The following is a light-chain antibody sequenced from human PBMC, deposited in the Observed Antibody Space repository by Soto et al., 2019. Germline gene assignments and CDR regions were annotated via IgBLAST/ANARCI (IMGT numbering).Light chain of an antibody. J-gene: IGKJ2*01. V-gene: IGKV3D-20*01. CDR1: QSVSSTC. CDR2: DAS. CDR3: QQYGSSPFT. Sequence: EIVLTQSPATLSLSPGERATLSCGASQSVSSTCLAWYQQKPGLAPRLLIYDASSMATGIPDRFSGSGSGTDFTLTISRLEPEDFAVYYCQQYGSSPFTFGQGTKLEIK.